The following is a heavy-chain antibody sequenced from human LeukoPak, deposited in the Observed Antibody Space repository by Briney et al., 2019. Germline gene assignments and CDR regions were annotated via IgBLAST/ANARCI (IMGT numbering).Heavy chain of an antibody. J-gene: IGHJ6*04. CDR1: GGSISSSSYY. Sequence: SETLSLTCTVSGGSISSSSYYWGWIRQPPGKGLEWIGTIYYSGSTYYNPSLNSRVTMSLDTSKNQFSLKLSSVTAADTAVYYCARDGDLVTVGEVWGKGTTVTVSS. V-gene: IGHV4-39*07. CDR2: IYYSGST. D-gene: IGHD3-3*01. CDR3: ARDGDLVTVGEV.